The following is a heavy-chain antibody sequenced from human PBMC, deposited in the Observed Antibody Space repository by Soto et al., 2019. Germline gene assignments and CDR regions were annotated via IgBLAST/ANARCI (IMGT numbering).Heavy chain of an antibody. CDR1: GGTFSTYA. CDR3: ARRKGTYSSGYYYFDF. V-gene: IGHV1-69*01. Sequence: QVQLEQSGGEVKQPGSSVRVSCKTSGGTFSTYAINWVRQAPGQGLEWMGAIIPLFGTADYSQKFQGRVTITADESTSTAYMELSSLRFDDTAVYFCARRKGTYSSGYYYFDFWGQGTLVTVSS. CDR2: IIPLFGTA. D-gene: IGHD6-19*01. J-gene: IGHJ4*02.